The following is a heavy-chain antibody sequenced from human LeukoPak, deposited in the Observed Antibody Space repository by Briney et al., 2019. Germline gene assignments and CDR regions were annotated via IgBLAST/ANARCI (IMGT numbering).Heavy chain of an antibody. D-gene: IGHD6-13*01. CDR2: IYYSGST. V-gene: IGHV4-59*08. CDR3: ARQGSSWDFDY. Sequence: SETLSLTCTVSGGSISSYYWSWIRQPPGKGLEWIGYIYYSGSTNYNPSLKSRVTISVDTSKNQFSLKLSSVTAAGTAVYYCARQGSSWDFDYWGQGTLVTVSS. J-gene: IGHJ4*02. CDR1: GGSISSYY.